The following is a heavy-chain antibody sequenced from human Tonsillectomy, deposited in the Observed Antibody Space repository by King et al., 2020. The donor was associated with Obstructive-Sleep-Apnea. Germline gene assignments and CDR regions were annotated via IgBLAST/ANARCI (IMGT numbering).Heavy chain of an antibody. D-gene: IGHD6-25*01. J-gene: IGHJ3*02. CDR3: AREIYTGSGAAFDI. Sequence: VPLQESGPGLVKPSETLSLTCTVSGDSITGHYYTWIRQPPGKGLEWIGFMHYREKTTCNPSLKSRITISVDTSKNLFSLKLTSVIAADTAIYFCAREIYTGSGAAFDIWGRGTMVIVSS. CDR1: GDSITGHY. V-gene: IGHV4-59*11. CDR2: MHYREKT.